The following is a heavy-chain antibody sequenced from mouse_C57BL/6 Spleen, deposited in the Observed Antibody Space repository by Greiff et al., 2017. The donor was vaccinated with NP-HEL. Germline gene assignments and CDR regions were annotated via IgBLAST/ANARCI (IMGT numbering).Heavy chain of an antibody. V-gene: IGHV5-17*01. CDR1: GFTFSDYG. Sequence: VQLQQSGGGLVKPGGSLKLSCAASGFTFSDYGMHWVRQAPEKGLEWVAYISSGSSTIYYADTVKGRFTISRDNAKNTLFLQMTSLRSEDTAMYYCARPRTLTTVVATRAMDYWGQGTSVTVSS. CDR2: ISSGSSTI. J-gene: IGHJ4*01. D-gene: IGHD1-1*01. CDR3: ARPRTLTTVVATRAMDY.